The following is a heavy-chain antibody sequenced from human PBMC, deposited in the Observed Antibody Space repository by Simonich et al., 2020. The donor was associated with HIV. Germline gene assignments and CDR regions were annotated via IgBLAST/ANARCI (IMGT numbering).Heavy chain of an antibody. J-gene: IGHJ4*02. CDR1: GGSFSGYY. CDR3: ARRHPTTVTTPYFDY. D-gene: IGHD4-17*01. CDR2: INQSGST. Sequence: QVQLQQWGAGLLKPSETLSLTCAVYGGSFSGYYWSWIRQPPGKWLAWIGEINQSGSTNYNPSLKSRVTISVDTSKNQFSLKLSSVTAADTAVYYCARRHPTTVTTPYFDYWGQGTLVTVSS. V-gene: IGHV4-34*01.